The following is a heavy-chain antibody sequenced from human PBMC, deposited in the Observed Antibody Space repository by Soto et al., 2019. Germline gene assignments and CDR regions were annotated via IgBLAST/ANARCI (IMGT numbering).Heavy chain of an antibody. D-gene: IGHD4-17*01. V-gene: IGHV4-31*03. CDR1: GGSISSGGYY. CDR3: ARVNGDYATNDAFDV. CDR2: IYYSGST. Sequence: PSETLSLTCTVSGGSISSGGYYWSWIRQHPGKGLEWIGYIYYSGSTYYNPSLKSRVTISVDTSKNQFSLKLSSVTAADTAVYNCARVNGDYATNDAFDVWGQGTMVTVSS. J-gene: IGHJ3*01.